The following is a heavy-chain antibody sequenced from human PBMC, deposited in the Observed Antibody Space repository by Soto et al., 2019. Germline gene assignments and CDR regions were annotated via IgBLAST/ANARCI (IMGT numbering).Heavy chain of an antibody. CDR3: ARGSLPGYDFWSGYYSYYYYYYGMDV. J-gene: IGHJ6*02. CDR2: IYYSGST. V-gene: IGHV4-61*01. Sequence: PSETLSLTCTVSGGSVSSGSYYWSWIRQPPGKGLEWIGYIYYSGSTNYNPSLKSRVTISVDTSKNQFSLKLSSVTAADTAVYYCARGSLPGYDFWSGYYSYYYYYYGMDVWGQGTTVTVSS. CDR1: GGSVSSGSYY. D-gene: IGHD3-3*01.